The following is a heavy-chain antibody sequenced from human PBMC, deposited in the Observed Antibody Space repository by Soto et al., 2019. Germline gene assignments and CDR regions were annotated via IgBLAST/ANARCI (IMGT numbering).Heavy chain of an antibody. V-gene: IGHV3-74*01. Sequence: PGGSLRLSCAASGFTFSSYAMNWVRHAPGKGLVWVSHINTDGSNTNYADSVKGRFTISRDNAKSTLFLQMNSLRDEDTAVYYCAREFCSGGNCYTYYFDPWGQGIPVTVSS. CDR2: INTDGSNT. CDR3: AREFCSGGNCYTYYFDP. D-gene: IGHD2-15*01. CDR1: GFTFSSYA. J-gene: IGHJ5*02.